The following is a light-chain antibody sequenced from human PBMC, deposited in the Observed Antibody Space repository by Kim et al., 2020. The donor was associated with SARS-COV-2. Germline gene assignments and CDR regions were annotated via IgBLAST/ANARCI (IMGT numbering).Light chain of an antibody. CDR1: QSINDW. Sequence: DIQMTQSPSTLSASVGDRVTITCRASQSINDWLAWYQQKPGKAPKLLIYETSILETGVPSRFSGRGSGTEFILTISSLQPDDFASYYCQHYDNFGGGTNVEIK. V-gene: IGKV1-5*03. J-gene: IGKJ4*01. CDR3: QHYDN. CDR2: ETS.